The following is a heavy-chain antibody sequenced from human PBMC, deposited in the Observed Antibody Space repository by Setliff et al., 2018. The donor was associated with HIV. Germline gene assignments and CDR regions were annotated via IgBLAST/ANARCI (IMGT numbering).Heavy chain of an antibody. Sequence: SETLSLTCAVYNGSFSGYYWTWIRQPPGKGLEWIGEINHSGSTNYSPSLKSRVTISVDASRNQFSLRLSSVTAADTAVYYCARGSVPVFLASSSWYFGNWFDPWGQGTLVTVSS. CDR2: INHSGST. V-gene: IGHV4-34*01. J-gene: IGHJ5*02. CDR3: ARGSVPVFLASSSWYFGNWFDP. CDR1: NGSFSGYY. D-gene: IGHD6-13*01.